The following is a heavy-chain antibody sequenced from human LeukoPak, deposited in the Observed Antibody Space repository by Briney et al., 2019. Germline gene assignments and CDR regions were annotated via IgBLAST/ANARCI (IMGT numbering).Heavy chain of an antibody. J-gene: IGHJ4*02. CDR2: IYYSGST. D-gene: IGHD2-2*01. Sequence: SETLSLICTVSGGSISSYYWSWIRQPPGKGLEWIGYIYYSGSTNYNPSLKSRVTISVDTSRNQFSLKLSSVTAADTAVYYCARGGYQLLTFDYWGQGTLVTVSS. CDR1: GGSISSYY. V-gene: IGHV4-59*01. CDR3: ARGGYQLLTFDY.